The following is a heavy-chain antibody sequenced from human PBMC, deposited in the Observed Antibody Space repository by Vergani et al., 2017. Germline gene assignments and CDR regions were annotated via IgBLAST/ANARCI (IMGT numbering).Heavy chain of an antibody. CDR2: IKSKTDGGTT. CDR1: GFTFSNAW. CDR3: TTAPIAARYDYYGMDV. V-gene: IGHV3-15*01. J-gene: IGHJ6*02. D-gene: IGHD6-13*01. Sequence: EVQLLESGGGLVKPGGSLRLSCAASGFTFSNAWMSWVRQAPGKGLEWVGRIKSKTDGGTTDYAAPVKGRFTISRDDSKNTLYLQMNSLKTEDTAVYYCTTAPIAARYDYYGMDVWGQGTTVTVSS.